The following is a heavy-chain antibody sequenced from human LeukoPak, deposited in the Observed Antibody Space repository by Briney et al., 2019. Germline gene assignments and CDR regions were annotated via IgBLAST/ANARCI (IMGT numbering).Heavy chain of an antibody. Sequence: GGSLRLSYAASGFTFSSYAMSWVRQAPGKGLEWVSAISGSGGSTYYADSVKGRFTISRDNSKNTLYLQMNSLRAEDTAVYYCAKAHSGYCSSTSCLHWFDPWGQGTLVTVSS. CDR2: ISGSGGST. CDR1: GFTFSSYA. V-gene: IGHV3-23*01. D-gene: IGHD2-2*01. J-gene: IGHJ5*02. CDR3: AKAHSGYCSSTSCLHWFDP.